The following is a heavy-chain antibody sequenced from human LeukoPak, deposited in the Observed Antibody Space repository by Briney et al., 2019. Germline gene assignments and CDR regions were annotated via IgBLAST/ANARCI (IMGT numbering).Heavy chain of an antibody. D-gene: IGHD2-2*01. CDR1: GFTLSLYT. CDR2: ISTSTTYV. J-gene: IGHJ5*02. CDR3: ARDRCSTTSCPVDL. V-gene: IGHV3-21*06. Sequence: GGSLRLSCAASGFTLSLYTMNWVRQAPGKGLEWVSFISTSTTYVYYADSVKGRFTISRDNAKNSLYLQMNNLRVEDTAVYYCARDRCSTTSCPVDLWGQGILVTVSS.